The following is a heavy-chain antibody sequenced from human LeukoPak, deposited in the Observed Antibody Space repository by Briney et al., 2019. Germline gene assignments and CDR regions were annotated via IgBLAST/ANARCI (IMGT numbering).Heavy chain of an antibody. V-gene: IGHV1-69*13. CDR3: TGAPPGRGYSYGYPDY. Sequence: SVKVSCKASGGTFSSYAISWVRQAPGRGLEWMGGIIPIFGTANYAQKFQARVTITADESTSTAYIELSSPRSEHTAVYYCTGAPPGRGYSYGYPDYWGQGTLVTVSS. CDR1: GGTFSSYA. CDR2: IIPIFGTA. D-gene: IGHD5-18*01. J-gene: IGHJ4*02.